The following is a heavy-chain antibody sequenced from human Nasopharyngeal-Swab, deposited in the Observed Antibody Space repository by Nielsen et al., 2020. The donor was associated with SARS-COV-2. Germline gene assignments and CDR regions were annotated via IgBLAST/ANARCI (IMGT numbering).Heavy chain of an antibody. D-gene: IGHD3-3*01. Sequence: QTLSLTRAISGDSLSSHSAGWSWIRQSPSRGLEWLGRTLYRSKWYNDSAESVKSRIAVNPDTSKNQFSLQLNSVTPEDTAVYYCARGRDFSFDSWGQGTLVTATS. V-gene: IGHV6-1*01. J-gene: IGHJ4*02. CDR3: ARGRDFSFDS. CDR1: GDSLSSHSAG. CDR2: TLYRSKWYN.